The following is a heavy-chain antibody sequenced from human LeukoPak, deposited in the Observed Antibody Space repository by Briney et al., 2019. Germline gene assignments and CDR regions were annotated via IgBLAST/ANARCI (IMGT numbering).Heavy chain of an antibody. Sequence: SVKVSCKASGFTFTSSAVQWVRQARGQRLEWIGWIVVGSGNTNYAQKFQERVTITRDMSTSTAYMELSSLRSEDTAVYYCAAVVIGGDYYGSGKRRFDPWGQGTLVTVSS. D-gene: IGHD3-10*01. CDR3: AAVVIGGDYYGSGKRRFDP. CDR1: GFTFTSSA. J-gene: IGHJ5*02. V-gene: IGHV1-58*01. CDR2: IVVGSGNT.